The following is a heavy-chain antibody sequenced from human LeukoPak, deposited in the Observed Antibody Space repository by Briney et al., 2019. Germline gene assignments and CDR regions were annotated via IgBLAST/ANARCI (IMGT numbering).Heavy chain of an antibody. CDR3: ARRTGSNDFWSGYYQIPGLFDY. D-gene: IGHD3-3*01. CDR1: GFTFSDYY. J-gene: IGHJ4*02. Sequence: GGSLRLFCAASGFTFSDYYMSWIRQAPGKGLEWVSYISSSGSTIYYADSVKGRFTISRDNAKNSLYLQMNSLRAEDTAVYYCARRTGSNDFWSGYYQIPGLFDYWGQGTLVTVSS. V-gene: IGHV3-11*04. CDR2: ISSSGSTI.